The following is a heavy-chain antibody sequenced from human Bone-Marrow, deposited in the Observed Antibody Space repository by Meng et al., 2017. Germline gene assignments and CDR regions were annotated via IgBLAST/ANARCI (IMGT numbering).Heavy chain of an antibody. Sequence: ASVKVSCKASGYTFPDYWLHWVRRAPGQGLEWMGRINPKSGDTHYAQRFQGRVTMTGDTSISTAYMELSGLRSDDTAMYYCARDWGTGYSSGWYEARIPDAFDIWGQGTMVTVSS. CDR2: INPKSGDT. D-gene: IGHD6-19*01. CDR3: ARDWGTGYSSGWYEARIPDAFDI. CDR1: GYTFPDYW. J-gene: IGHJ3*02. V-gene: IGHV1-2*06.